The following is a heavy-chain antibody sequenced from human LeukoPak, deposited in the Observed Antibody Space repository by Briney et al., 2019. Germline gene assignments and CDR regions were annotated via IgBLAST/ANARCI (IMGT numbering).Heavy chain of an antibody. CDR3: PGNAAENTGGPA. CDR2: ISVGGSDE. CDR1: GLGVRSYE. Sequence: GCRRLSCVASGLGVRSYEMNWRRQAPGKGLKRISYISVGGSDEDYVDSVKGRFSISRDNAKNSVFLQMNSLRAEDTTRYYCPGNAAENTGGPAGGTGTLVTASS. V-gene: IGHV3-48*03. D-gene: IGHD1-1*01. J-gene: IGHJ4*02.